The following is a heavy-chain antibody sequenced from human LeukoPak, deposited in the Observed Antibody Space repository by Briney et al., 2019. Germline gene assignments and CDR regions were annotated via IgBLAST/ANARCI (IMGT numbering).Heavy chain of an antibody. CDR3: ARDGYGNNYMEV. V-gene: IGHV3-53*01. CDR2: IYSGGTT. Sequence: GGALRVSCAASGVTVSSNFMSWGRQAPGKGLGWGSVIYSGGTTYYADSVKGRFTISRDNSRNTRYLQMTRLSAEDTAVYYCARDGYGNNYMEVWGNGNTVTVSS. J-gene: IGHJ6*03. D-gene: IGHD1/OR15-1a*01. CDR1: GVTVSSNF.